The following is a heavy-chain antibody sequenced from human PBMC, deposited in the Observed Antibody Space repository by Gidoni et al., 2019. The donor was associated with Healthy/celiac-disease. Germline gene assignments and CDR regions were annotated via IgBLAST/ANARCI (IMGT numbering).Heavy chain of an antibody. V-gene: IGHV1-2*02. CDR1: GYTFTGYY. D-gene: IGHD5-12*01. CDR3: ATPPQRYSGYDLNYYYYYMDV. J-gene: IGHJ6*03. CDR2: INPNSGGT. Sequence: QVQLVQSGAEVTKPGASVKVSCKASGYTFTGYYMHWVRQAPGQGLEWMGWINPNSGGTNYAQKFQGRVTMTRDTSISTAYMELSRLRSDDTAVYDCATPPQRYSGYDLNYYYYYMDVWGKGTTVTVSS.